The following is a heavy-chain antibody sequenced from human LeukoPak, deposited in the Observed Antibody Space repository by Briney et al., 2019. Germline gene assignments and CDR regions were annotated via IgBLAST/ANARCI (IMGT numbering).Heavy chain of an antibody. CDR3: ARSCSSTSCYSYDNKALAARPSTDWFDP. CDR1: GGSFSVHY. V-gene: IGHV4-34*01. CDR2: INHSGST. D-gene: IGHD2-2*01. Sequence: SETLSLTCAVYGGSFSVHYWRWIRQPPGKGREWLGEINHSGSTNYSPSLKSRVAISVDTSKNQFSLKLSSVTAADTAVYYCARSCSSTSCYSYDNKALAARPSTDWFDPWGQGTLVTVSS. J-gene: IGHJ5*02.